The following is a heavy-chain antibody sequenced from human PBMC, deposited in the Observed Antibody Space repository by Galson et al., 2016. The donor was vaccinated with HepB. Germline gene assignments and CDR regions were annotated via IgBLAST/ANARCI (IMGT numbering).Heavy chain of an antibody. J-gene: IGHJ4*02. V-gene: IGHV1-46*02. CDR2: IKPSGGNT. D-gene: IGHD1-14*01. CDR3: ARELDHSFYFDY. Sequence: SVKVSCKASGYTFNTYNMHWVRQAPGQGLGRMGIIKPSGGNTIYAQKFQDRITMTRDTSTSTVYMELISLRSEDTAVYYCARELDHSFYFDYWGQGTLLTVSS. CDR1: GYTFNTYN.